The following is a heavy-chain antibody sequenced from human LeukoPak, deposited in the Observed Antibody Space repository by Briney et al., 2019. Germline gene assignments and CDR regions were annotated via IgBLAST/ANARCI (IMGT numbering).Heavy chain of an antibody. CDR2: IYYSGST. CDR1: GGPISSYY. D-gene: IGHD3-22*01. J-gene: IGHJ2*01. Sequence: ASETLSLTCTVSGGPISSYYWSWIRQPPGKGLEWIGYIYYSGSTNYNPSLKSRVTISVDTSKNQFSLKLSSVTAADTAVYYCVRPGYYDSSGYYYDWYFDLWGRGTLVTVSS. CDR3: VRPGYYDSSGYYYDWYFDL. V-gene: IGHV4-59*08.